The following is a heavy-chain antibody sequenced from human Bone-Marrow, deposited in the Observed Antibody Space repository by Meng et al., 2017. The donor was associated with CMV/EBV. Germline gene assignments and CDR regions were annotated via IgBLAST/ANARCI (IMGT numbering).Heavy chain of an antibody. CDR2: IYTGTGSS. D-gene: IGHD3-3*01. CDR1: GLAFGDYS. J-gene: IGHJ6*02. CDR3: ARDTVFGVVNYGMDV. V-gene: IGHV3-23*03. Sequence: GESLKISCAASGLAFGDYSMSWVRQAPGKGLEWVSIIYTGTGSSFYADSVKGRLTISRDNSKNTLYLQMNSLRAEDTAVYYCARDTVFGVVNYGMDVWGQGTTVTVSS.